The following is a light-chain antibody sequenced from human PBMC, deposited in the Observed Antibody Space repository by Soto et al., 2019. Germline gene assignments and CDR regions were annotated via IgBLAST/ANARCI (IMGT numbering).Light chain of an antibody. CDR3: QHYNSYSEA. CDR2: AAS. V-gene: IGKV1-16*01. CDR1: QSISSY. Sequence: DIEMSQSPSSLSASVGDRVIITCRASQSISSYLNWYQQKPGKVPKLLIYAASSLQGGVPSRFSGSGSGTEFTLTISSLQPDDFATYYCQHYNSYSEAFGQGTKVDIK. J-gene: IGKJ1*01.